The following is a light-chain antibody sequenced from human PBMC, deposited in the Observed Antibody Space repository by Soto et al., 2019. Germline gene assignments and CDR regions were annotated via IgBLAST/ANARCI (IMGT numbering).Light chain of an antibody. CDR1: QSVATN. CDR2: SAS. V-gene: IGKV3-15*01. J-gene: IGKJ1*01. Sequence: EAVLTQSPATLSVSPGERATLSCRASQSVATNLAWYQQKPGQAPRLLIYSASTRATGIPARFSGSGFGTDFTLTISSLQSEDFVVYYCQQYNNWPRTFGQGTKVDIK. CDR3: QQYNNWPRT.